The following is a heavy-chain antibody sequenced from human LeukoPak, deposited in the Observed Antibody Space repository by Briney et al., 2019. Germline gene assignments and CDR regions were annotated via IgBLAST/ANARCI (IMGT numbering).Heavy chain of an antibody. CDR2: IIPILGIA. CDR1: GGTFSSYA. V-gene: IGHV1-69*04. CDR3: AREGSGSYSTVD. J-gene: IGHJ4*02. D-gene: IGHD1-26*01. Sequence: SVKVSCKASGGTFSSYAISWVRQAPGQGLEWMGRIIPILGIANYAQKFQGRVTITADKSTSTAYMELSSLRSEDTAVYCCAREGSGSYSTVDWGQGTLVTVSS.